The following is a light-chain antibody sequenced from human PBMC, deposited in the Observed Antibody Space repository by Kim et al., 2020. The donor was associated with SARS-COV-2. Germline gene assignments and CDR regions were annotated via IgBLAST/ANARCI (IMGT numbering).Light chain of an antibody. V-gene: IGKV1-5*03. Sequence: IQMTQSPSTLSASVGDRVTITCRASQSISSWLAWYQQKPGKAPKLLIYKASSLESGVPSRFSGSGSGTEFTLTISSLQPDDFATYYCQQYNSYPMYTFGQGTKLEI. CDR3: QQYNSYPMYT. CDR2: KAS. CDR1: QSISSW. J-gene: IGKJ2*01.